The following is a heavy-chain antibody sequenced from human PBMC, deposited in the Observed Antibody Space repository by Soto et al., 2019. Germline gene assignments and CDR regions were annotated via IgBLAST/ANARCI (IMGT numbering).Heavy chain of an antibody. D-gene: IGHD3-3*01. CDR2: INHSGST. J-gene: IGHJ2*01. CDR3: ARGVYDFWSGLYWYFDL. Sequence: SETLSLTCAVYGGSFSGYYWSWIRQPPGKGLEWIGEINHSGSTNYNPSLKSRVTISVDTSKNQFSLKLSSVTAADTAVYYCARGVYDFWSGLYWYFDLWGRGTLVTVSS. V-gene: IGHV4-34*01. CDR1: GGSFSGYY.